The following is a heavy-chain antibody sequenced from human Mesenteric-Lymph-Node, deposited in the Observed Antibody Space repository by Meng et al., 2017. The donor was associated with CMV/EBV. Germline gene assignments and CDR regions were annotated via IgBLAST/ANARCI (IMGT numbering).Heavy chain of an antibody. V-gene: IGHV3-21*01. D-gene: IGHD3-3*01. CDR3: ARDTAGLRFLEWSAPHYGMDV. Sequence: GESLRLSCAASGFTFSAYSMNWVRQAPGKGLEWVSSISSLGGYIYYADSVKARFTISRDNADNSLYLQMNSLRAEDTAVYYCARDTAGLRFLEWSAPHYGMDVWGQGTTVTVSS. J-gene: IGHJ6*02. CDR1: GFTFSAYS. CDR2: ISSLGGYI.